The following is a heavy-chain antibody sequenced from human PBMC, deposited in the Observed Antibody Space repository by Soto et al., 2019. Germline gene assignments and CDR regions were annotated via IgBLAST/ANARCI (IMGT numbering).Heavy chain of an antibody. CDR1: GFTFSSYG. V-gene: IGHV3-33*01. Sequence: SQRLSCAASGFTFSSYGMHWVRQAPGKGLEWVAVIWYDGSNKYYADSVKGRFTISRDNSKNTLYLQMNSLRAEDTAVYYCARXGYDFWSAWYYYYGMDVWGPGTTVTVSS. CDR2: IWYDGSNK. D-gene: IGHD3-3*01. CDR3: ARXGYDFWSAWYYYYGMDV. J-gene: IGHJ6*02.